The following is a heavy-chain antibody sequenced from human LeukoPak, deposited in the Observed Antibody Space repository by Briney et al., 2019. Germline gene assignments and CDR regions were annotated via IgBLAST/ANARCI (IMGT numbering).Heavy chain of an antibody. V-gene: IGHV3-30*18. CDR3: AKGYNWNYLGAFDI. CDR1: GLTFSAYG. Sequence: GRSLRLSCAASGLTFSAYGMHWVPQSPGKGLEWVAVIAYDGSKKYYADSVKGRFTISRDNSKNTLYLQMHSLRAEDTAAYYCAKGYNWNYLGAFDIWGQGTMVTVSS. CDR2: IAYDGSKK. J-gene: IGHJ3*02. D-gene: IGHD1-7*01.